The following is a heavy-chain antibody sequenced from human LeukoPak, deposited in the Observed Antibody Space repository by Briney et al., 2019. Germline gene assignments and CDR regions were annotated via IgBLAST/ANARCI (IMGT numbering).Heavy chain of an antibody. CDR1: GYTLTELS. CDR2: FDPEDGET. Sequence: ASVKVSCKVSGYTLTELSMHWVRQAPGKGLEWMGGFDPEDGETIYAQKFQGRVTMTEDTSTDTAYMELSSLRSEDTAVYYCAKVAERSYSSSWYNVWFDPWGQGTLVTVSS. V-gene: IGHV1-24*01. J-gene: IGHJ5*02. D-gene: IGHD6-13*01. CDR3: AKVAERSYSSSWYNVWFDP.